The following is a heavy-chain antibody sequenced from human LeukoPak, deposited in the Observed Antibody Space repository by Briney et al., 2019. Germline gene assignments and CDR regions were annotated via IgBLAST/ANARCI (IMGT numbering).Heavy chain of an antibody. Sequence: PGGSLRLSCAASGFTFSNAWMSWVRQAPGKGLEWVGRIKSKTDGGTTDYAAPVKGRFTISRDDSKNTLYLQMNSLRAEDTAVYYCAKGIVVVISGNAFDIWGQGTMVTVSS. V-gene: IGHV3-15*01. CDR3: AKGIVVVISGNAFDI. CDR1: GFTFSNAW. J-gene: IGHJ3*02. CDR2: IKSKTDGGTT. D-gene: IGHD3-22*01.